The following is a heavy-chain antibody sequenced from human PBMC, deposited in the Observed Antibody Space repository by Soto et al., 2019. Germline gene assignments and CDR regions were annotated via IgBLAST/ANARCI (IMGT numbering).Heavy chain of an antibody. Sequence: GGFLRLSCSASGFTFSIYAMNWVRQAPGKGLEYVSYISSTGTSSYYTDSVKGRFTVSRENSKNTLYLQMSSLRTEDTAVYYCVKYRVGPSDTLGLDYWGQGA. V-gene: IGHV3-64D*06. J-gene: IGHJ4*02. CDR2: ISSTGTSS. D-gene: IGHD1-26*01. CDR1: GFTFSIYA. CDR3: VKYRVGPSDTLGLDY.